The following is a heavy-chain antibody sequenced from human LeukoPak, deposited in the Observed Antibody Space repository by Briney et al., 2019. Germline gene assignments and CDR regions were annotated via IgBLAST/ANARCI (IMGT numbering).Heavy chain of an antibody. CDR1: GFTFDDYA. CDR2: INWNSGSI. V-gene: IGHV3-9*01. Sequence: GGSLRLSCAASGFTFDDYAMHWVRQAPGKGLEWVSGINWNSGSIAYADSVKGRFTISRDNAKNSLYLQMNSLRAEDTALYYCATTAGPYDSSGYYYGYWGQGTLVTVSS. J-gene: IGHJ4*02. D-gene: IGHD3-22*01. CDR3: ATTAGPYDSSGYYYGY.